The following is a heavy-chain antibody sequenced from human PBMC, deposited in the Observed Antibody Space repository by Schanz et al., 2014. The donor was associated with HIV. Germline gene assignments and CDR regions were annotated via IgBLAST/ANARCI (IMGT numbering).Heavy chain of an antibody. CDR1: GGTFSSYA. J-gene: IGHJ4*02. CDR2: IIPIFGTA. Sequence: QVQLVQSGAEVKKPGSSVRVSCKASGGTFSSYAISWVRQAPGQGLEWMGGIIPIFGTANYAQKFQGRVTHIADEPTSTAYMELSSLKFEDTAVYYCVRVANYDGDDYYQRSHFDLWGQGTLVTVSS. D-gene: IGHD3-22*01. CDR3: VRVANYDGDDYYQRSHFDL. V-gene: IGHV1-69*01.